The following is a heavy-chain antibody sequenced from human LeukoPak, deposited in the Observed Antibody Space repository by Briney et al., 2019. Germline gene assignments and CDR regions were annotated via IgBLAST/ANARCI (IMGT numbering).Heavy chain of an antibody. CDR3: ARESRYSGYDYYYYYGMDV. D-gene: IGHD5-12*01. V-gene: IGHV3-48*03. CDR1: GFTFSSYE. CDR2: ISSSGSTI. J-gene: IGHJ6*02. Sequence: GGSLRLSCAASGFTFSSYEMSWVRQAPGKGLEWVSYISSSGSTIYYADSVKGRFTISRDNAKNSLYLQMNSLRAEDTDVYYCARESRYSGYDYYYYYGMDVWGQGTTVTVSS.